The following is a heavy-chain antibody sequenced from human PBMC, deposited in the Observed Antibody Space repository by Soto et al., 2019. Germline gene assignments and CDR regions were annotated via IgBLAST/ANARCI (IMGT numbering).Heavy chain of an antibody. CDR2: ITSSGSYR. CDR1: GFTFRDNY. J-gene: IGHJ6*03. Sequence: QVQLVESGGGLVKPGGSLRLSCAASGFTFRDNYMTWIRQAPGKGLQWISYITSSGSYRHYADSVKGRFTISRDNANNSLYLQMNNLRAEDPAVYYCAKNHNYDYYMEVWGKGTTVIVSS. CDR3: AKNHNYDYYMEV. V-gene: IGHV3-11*01.